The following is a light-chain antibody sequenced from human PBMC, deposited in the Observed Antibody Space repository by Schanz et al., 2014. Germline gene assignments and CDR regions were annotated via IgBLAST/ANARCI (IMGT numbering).Light chain of an antibody. CDR2: EAS. CDR1: QSVTSTY. J-gene: IGKJ1*01. CDR3: QQFINLPWT. Sequence: ETVLTQSPGTLSLSPGERATLSCRASQSVTSTYLAWYQQKPGQAPRLLIYEASIRATGVPDRFSCSGSGTDFTLTISRLEPEDFAVEYWQQFINLPWTFGQGTRVEIK. V-gene: IGKV3-20*01.